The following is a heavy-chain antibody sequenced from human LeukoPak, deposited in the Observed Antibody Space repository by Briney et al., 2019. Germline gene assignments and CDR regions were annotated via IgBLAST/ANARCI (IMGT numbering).Heavy chain of an antibody. J-gene: IGHJ5*02. CDR3: ARPPAGDYETNGWFDP. CDR2: INPSGGST. CDR1: GYTFTSYY. V-gene: IGHV1-46*01. D-gene: IGHD4-17*01. Sequence: GASVKVSCKASGYTFTSYYMHWVRQAPVQGLEWMGIINPSGGSTSYAQKFQGRVTMTRDTSISTAYMELSRLRSDDTAVYYCARPPAGDYETNGWFDPWGQGTLVTVSS.